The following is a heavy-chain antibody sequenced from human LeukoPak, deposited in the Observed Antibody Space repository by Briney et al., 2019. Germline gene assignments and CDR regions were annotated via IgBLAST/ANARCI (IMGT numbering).Heavy chain of an antibody. CDR3: VEGGAARFDY. V-gene: IGHV3-48*03. J-gene: IGHJ4*02. Sequence: PGRSLRLSCAASGFTFSSYEMNWVRQAPGKGLEWVSYISSSGSTIYYADSVKGRFTISRDNAKNSLYLQMNSLRAEDTAVYYCVEGGAARFDYWGQGTLVAVSS. CDR2: ISSSGSTI. CDR1: GFTFSSYE. D-gene: IGHD5-18*01.